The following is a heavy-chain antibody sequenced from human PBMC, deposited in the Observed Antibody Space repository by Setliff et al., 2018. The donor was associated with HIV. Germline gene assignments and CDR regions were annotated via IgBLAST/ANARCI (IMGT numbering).Heavy chain of an antibody. D-gene: IGHD6-19*01. Sequence: SETLSLTCTVSGGSISRGGFYWSWVRHHPGKGLEWIGGIHLSDTYYNPSLKRRVTISVDTSKDQFSLKLTSLTAADTAVYYCARSSMAGFDYWGQGKLVTVSS. V-gene: IGHV4-39*07. J-gene: IGHJ4*02. CDR2: IHLSDT. CDR3: ARSSMAGFDY. CDR1: GGSISRGGFY.